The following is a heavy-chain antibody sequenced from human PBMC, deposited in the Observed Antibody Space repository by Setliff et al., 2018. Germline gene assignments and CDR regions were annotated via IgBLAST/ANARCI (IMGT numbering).Heavy chain of an antibody. D-gene: IGHD6-13*01. V-gene: IGHV3-30*01. CDR2: ISSDGINK. Sequence: LRLSCAASGFSFSSYAMHWVRQAPGKGLEWVAVISSDGINKYYVDSVKGRFTISRDNFKNTVSLQLNSLRAEDTAVYYCARGGSGRWYEWNWFDPWGQGTLVTVSS. CDR3: ARGGSGRWYEWNWFDP. CDR1: GFSFSSYA. J-gene: IGHJ5*02.